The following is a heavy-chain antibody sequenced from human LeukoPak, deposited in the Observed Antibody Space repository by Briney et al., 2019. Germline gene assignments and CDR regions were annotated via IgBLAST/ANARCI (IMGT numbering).Heavy chain of an antibody. CDR1: GFTFSSYA. D-gene: IGHD1-26*01. Sequence: GRSLRLSCAASGFTFSSYAMHWVRQAPGKGLEWVAVISYDGSNKYYADSVKGRFTISRDNSKNTLYLQMNSLRAEDTAVYYCARDKGADGRLDYWGQGTLVTVSS. J-gene: IGHJ4*02. CDR3: ARDKGADGRLDY. V-gene: IGHV3-30-3*01. CDR2: ISYDGSNK.